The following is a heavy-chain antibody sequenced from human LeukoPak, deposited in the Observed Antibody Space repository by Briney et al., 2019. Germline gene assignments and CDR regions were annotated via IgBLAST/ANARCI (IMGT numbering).Heavy chain of an antibody. Sequence: GGSLRLSCAASGFTFDDYAMHWVRQAPGKGLEWVSGISWNSGSIGYADSVKGRFTISRDNAKNSLYLQMNSLRAEDTALYYCAKILNYGDSPFDYWGQGTLVTVSS. CDR3: AKILNYGDSPFDY. D-gene: IGHD4-17*01. J-gene: IGHJ4*02. CDR1: GFTFDDYA. CDR2: ISWNSGSI. V-gene: IGHV3-9*01.